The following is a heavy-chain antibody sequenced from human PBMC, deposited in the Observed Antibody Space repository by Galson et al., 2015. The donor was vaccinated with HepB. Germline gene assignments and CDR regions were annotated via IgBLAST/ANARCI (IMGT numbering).Heavy chain of an antibody. V-gene: IGHV4-39*01. CDR3: ASYYVGVVTGYDAFDI. J-gene: IGHJ3*02. Sequence: ETLSLTCTVSGGSISISSYYWGWIRQPPGKGLEWVGNIYYSGRTYYNPSLKSRVTMSVDTSKNQFSLKLSSVTAADTAVYYCASYYVGVVTGYDAFDIWGQGTMVIVSS. CDR1: GGSISISSYY. CDR2: IYYSGRT. D-gene: IGHD2-21*02.